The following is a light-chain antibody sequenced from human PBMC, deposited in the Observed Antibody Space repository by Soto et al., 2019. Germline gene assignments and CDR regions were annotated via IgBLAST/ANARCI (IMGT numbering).Light chain of an antibody. V-gene: IGKV3-15*01. CDR2: GAS. CDR1: QSVSTN. Sequence: EIVMTQSPATLSVSPGERATLSCRASQSVSTNLAWYQQKPGQAPRLLIYGASTRATGIPARFSGSGSGTEFTLTISSLEPEDFAVHYCQQRSKWPLTFGGGTKVDIK. CDR3: QQRSKWPLT. J-gene: IGKJ4*01.